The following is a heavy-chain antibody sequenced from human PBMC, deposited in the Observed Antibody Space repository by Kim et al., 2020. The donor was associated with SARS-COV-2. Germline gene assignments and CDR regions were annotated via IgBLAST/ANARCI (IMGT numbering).Heavy chain of an antibody. D-gene: IGHD3-3*01. V-gene: IGHV4-59*01. CDR3: ARAAVFWSGYGMNV. CDR2: IDDGGNA. Sequence: SETLSLTCTVSGGSLSRDHWTWVRQPPGRGLEWVAYIDDGGNANYNPSLENRVSMSIDTSKNQFFLNVTSTTAADTAVYYCARAAVFWSGYGMNVWGQGTTVTVSS. CDR1: GGSLSRDH. J-gene: IGHJ6*02.